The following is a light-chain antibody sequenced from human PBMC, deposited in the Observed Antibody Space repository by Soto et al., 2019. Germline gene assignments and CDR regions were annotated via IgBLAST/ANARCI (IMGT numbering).Light chain of an antibody. CDR1: QNIIRW. Sequence: DIQMTQAPSTLSASVVYIVTITCRAIQNIIRWVAWYQQRPGKAPDLLIYAASTLESGVPSRFSGSGSGTEFNLTISNLQPEDFVTYYCQQYNSYATFGQGTKVDIK. V-gene: IGKV1-5*03. J-gene: IGKJ1*01. CDR2: AAS. CDR3: QQYNSYAT.